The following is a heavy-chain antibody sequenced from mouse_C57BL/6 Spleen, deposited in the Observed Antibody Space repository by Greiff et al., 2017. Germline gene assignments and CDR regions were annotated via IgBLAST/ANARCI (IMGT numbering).Heavy chain of an antibody. J-gene: IGHJ1*03. CDR2: IDPEDGET. Sequence: EVMLVESGAELVKPGASVKLSCTASGFNFKDYYMHWVKQRTEQGLEWIGRIDPEDGETKYATKFKGKATLTADTSSNTAYLQLSSLTSEDTAVYYCASLNSTLEEDFDVWGTGTTVTVSS. V-gene: IGHV14-2*01. D-gene: IGHD1-1*01. CDR1: GFNFKDYY. CDR3: ASLNSTLEEDFDV.